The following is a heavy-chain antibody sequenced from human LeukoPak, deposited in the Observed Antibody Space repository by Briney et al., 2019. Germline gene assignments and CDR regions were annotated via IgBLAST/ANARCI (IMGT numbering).Heavy chain of an antibody. J-gene: IGHJ5*02. CDR3: ATYGSGSYYNNWFDP. V-gene: IGHV3-23*01. Sequence: PGGSLRLSWAASGFTFSSYAMSWVRQAPGKGLEWVSAISGSGGSTYYADSVKGRFTISRDNSKNTLYLQMNSLRAEDTAVYYCATYGSGSYYNNWFDPWGQGTLVTVSS. CDR2: ISGSGGST. CDR1: GFTFSSYA. D-gene: IGHD3-10*01.